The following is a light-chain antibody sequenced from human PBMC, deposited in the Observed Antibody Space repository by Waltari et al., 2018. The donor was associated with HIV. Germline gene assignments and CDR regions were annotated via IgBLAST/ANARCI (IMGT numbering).Light chain of an antibody. Sequence: EIVLTQSPGTLSLSPGERATLSCRASQSVSNNYLAWYQQKPGQAPRLLIYGASSRATGSPDSFSGSGSGTDFTLTISRLEPEDFAVYYCQQYGTSPLTFGGGTNVDMK. CDR3: QQYGTSPLT. CDR1: QSVSNNY. V-gene: IGKV3-20*01. CDR2: GAS. J-gene: IGKJ4*01.